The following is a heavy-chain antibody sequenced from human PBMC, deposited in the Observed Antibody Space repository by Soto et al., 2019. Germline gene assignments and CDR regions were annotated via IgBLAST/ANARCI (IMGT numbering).Heavy chain of an antibody. V-gene: IGHV3-33*01. CDR3: ARVGTMVRGLIQKTDNWFDP. J-gene: IGHJ5*02. CDR1: GFTFSSYG. CDR2: IWYDGRNK. Sequence: GGSLRLSCAASGFTFSSYGIHWVRQAPGKGLEWVAVIWYDGRNKYYADSVKGRFTISRDNSKNTLYLQMNSLRAEDTAIYYCARVGTMVRGLIQKTDNWFDPWGQGTLVTVSS. D-gene: IGHD3-10*01.